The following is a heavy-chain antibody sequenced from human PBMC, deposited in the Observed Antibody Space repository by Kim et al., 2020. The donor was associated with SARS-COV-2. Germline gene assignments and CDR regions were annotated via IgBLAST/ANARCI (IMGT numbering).Heavy chain of an antibody. CDR1: GGSISSYY. Sequence: SETLSLTCTVSGGSISSYYWSWIRQPPGKGLEWIGYIYYSGSTNYNPSLKSRVTISVDTSKNQFSLKLSSVTAADTAVYYCARVGGYSDAFDIWGQGTMVTASS. V-gene: IGHV4-59*01. J-gene: IGHJ3*02. CDR3: ARVGGYSDAFDI. D-gene: IGHD2-15*01. CDR2: IYYSGST.